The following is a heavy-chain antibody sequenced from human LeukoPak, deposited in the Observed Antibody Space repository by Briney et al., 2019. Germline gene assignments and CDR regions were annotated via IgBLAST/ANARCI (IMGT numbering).Heavy chain of an antibody. J-gene: IGHJ4*02. CDR1: GGSISSYY. Sequence: SETLSLTCTVSGGSISSYYWGWIRQPPGKGLEWIGSINHSGSTYYNPSLKSRVTISVDTSKNQFSLKLSSVTAADTAVYYCAQGQLVYFDYWGQGTLVTVSS. CDR3: AQGQLVYFDY. V-gene: IGHV4-38-2*02. CDR2: INHSGST. D-gene: IGHD6-6*01.